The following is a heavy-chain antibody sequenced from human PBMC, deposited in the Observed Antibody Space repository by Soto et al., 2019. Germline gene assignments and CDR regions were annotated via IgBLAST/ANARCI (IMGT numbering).Heavy chain of an antibody. D-gene: IGHD2-15*01. CDR3: AKDCGGKDGDY. CDR1: GGTFSSYT. Sequence: QVQLVQSGAEVKKPGSSVKVSCKASGGTFSSYTISWVRQAPGQGLEWMGRIIPILGIANYAQKFQGRVTITADKSTSTAYMELSSLRSEDTAVYCCAKDCGGKDGDYWGQGTLVTVSS. V-gene: IGHV1-69*08. CDR2: IIPILGIA. J-gene: IGHJ4*02.